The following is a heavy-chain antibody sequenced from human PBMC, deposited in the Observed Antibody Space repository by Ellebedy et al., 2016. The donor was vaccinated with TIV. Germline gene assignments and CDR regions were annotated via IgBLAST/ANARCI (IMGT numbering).Heavy chain of an antibody. D-gene: IGHD2-2*01. Sequence: PGGSLRLSCAASGFAFGDYAMHWVRQAPGKGLEWVSFIRGDGSSIYYADSAKGRCTVSRDNTEKSLYLQMDSLRTEDTALYYCAKAVGYFVIPAANVHFDSWGQGILVTVSS. CDR2: IRGDGSSI. V-gene: IGHV3-43*02. J-gene: IGHJ4*02. CDR3: AKAVGYFVIPAANVHFDS. CDR1: GFAFGDYA.